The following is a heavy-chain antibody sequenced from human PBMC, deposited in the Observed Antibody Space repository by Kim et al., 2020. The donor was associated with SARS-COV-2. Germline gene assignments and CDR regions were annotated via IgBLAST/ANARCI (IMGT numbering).Heavy chain of an antibody. CDR3: LRRRPTMIRGIIIHY. D-gene: IGHD3-10*01. V-gene: IGHV4-39*01. J-gene: IGHJ6*01. Sequence: SETLSLTCTVSGVSISSGPYSWGRVRQPPGKGLEWIGLISYGVTTSYNPSLESRVTISVDPSKNQFSLQLSSVIAADTAVYYCLRRRPTMIRGIIIHY. CDR1: GVSISSGPYS. CDR2: ISYGVTT.